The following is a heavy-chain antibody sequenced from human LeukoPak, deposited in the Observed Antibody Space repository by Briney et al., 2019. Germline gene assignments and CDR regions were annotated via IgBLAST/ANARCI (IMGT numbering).Heavy chain of an antibody. J-gene: IGHJ5*02. V-gene: IGHV3-74*01. CDR2: IISDGSST. D-gene: IGHD2-2*01. CDR1: GFTFSSYW. Sequence: PGGSLRLSCAAPGFTFSSYWMHWVRQAPGKGLVWVSRIISDGSSTSYADSVKGRFTISRDNAKNTLYLQLNSLRAEDTAVYYCARVVVPAAIDWFDPWGQGTLVTVSS. CDR3: ARVVVPAAIDWFDP.